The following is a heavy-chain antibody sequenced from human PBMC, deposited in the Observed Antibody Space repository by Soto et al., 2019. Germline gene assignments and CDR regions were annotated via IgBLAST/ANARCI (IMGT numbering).Heavy chain of an antibody. V-gene: IGHV3-9*01. CDR1: GLPFDDYA. CDR3: AKDGLKYYDFWSGPKDPFDT. J-gene: IGHJ3*02. D-gene: IGHD3-3*01. CDR2: ISWNSGSI. Sequence: PGGSLRLSCAASGLPFDDYAMHWVRQGPGKGLEWVSGISWNSGSIGYADSVKGRFTISRDNAKNSLYLQMNSLRAEDTALNYCAKDGLKYYDFWSGPKDPFDTGGQGTMVIV.